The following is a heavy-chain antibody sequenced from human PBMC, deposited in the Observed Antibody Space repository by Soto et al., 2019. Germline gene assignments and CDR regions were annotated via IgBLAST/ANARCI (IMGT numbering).Heavy chain of an antibody. Sequence: GASVKVSCKASGGTFSSYAISWVRQAPGQGLEWMGGIIPIFGTANYAQKFQGRVTMTRDTSTSTVYMELSSLRSEDTAVYYCARVPRMTTEKMFDYWGQGTLVTVSS. CDR3: ARVPRMTTEKMFDY. CDR2: IIPIFGTA. J-gene: IGHJ4*02. V-gene: IGHV1-69*05. CDR1: GGTFSSYA. D-gene: IGHD4-17*01.